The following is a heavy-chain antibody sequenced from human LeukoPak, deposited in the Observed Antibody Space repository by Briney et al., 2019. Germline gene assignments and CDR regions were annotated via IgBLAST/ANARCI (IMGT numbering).Heavy chain of an antibody. V-gene: IGHV4-39*01. D-gene: IGHD3-22*01. CDR3: ARQSAASGYYSIYYYGMDV. CDR1: GGSISSSSYY. CDR2: MYYSGST. Sequence: SETLSLTCTVSGGSISSSSYYWGWIRQPPGKGLGWIGSMYYSGSTYYNPSLKSRVTISADTSKNQFSLKLSSVTAADTAVYYCARQSAASGYYSIYYYGMDVWGQGTTVTVSS. J-gene: IGHJ6*02.